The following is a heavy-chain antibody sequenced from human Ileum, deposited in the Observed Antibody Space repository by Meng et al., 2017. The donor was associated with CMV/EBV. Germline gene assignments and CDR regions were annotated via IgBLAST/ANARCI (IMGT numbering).Heavy chain of an antibody. CDR3: ARHLDGYNPLDY. CDR2: IYPGNSDN. D-gene: IGHD5-24*01. Sequence: KVSCKGSGYSFSSYWICWVHQTPGKGLEWLGIIYPGNSDNRYSLSFQGQVTISADKSISTAYLQWSSLKSSDAAMYYCARHLDGYNPLDYLGQGTLVTVSS. J-gene: IGHJ4*02. CDR1: GYSFSSYW. V-gene: IGHV5-51*07.